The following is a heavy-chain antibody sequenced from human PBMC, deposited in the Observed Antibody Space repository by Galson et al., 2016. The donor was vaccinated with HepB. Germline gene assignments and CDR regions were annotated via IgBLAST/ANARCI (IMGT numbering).Heavy chain of an antibody. CDR3: AGPIRGFCSSISCSGSGAFDY. J-gene: IGHJ4*02. D-gene: IGHD2-2*01. Sequence: GTLSLTCAVSGVSIGGSNCWSWVRQPPGKGLEWIGEICHSGSTNYRPSLKSRVTISVDKSKNQFSLNLSSVTAADTAVYYCAGPIRGFCSSISCSGSGAFDYWGQGTLVTVSS. CDR1: GVSIGGSNC. V-gene: IGHV4-4*02. CDR2: ICHSGST.